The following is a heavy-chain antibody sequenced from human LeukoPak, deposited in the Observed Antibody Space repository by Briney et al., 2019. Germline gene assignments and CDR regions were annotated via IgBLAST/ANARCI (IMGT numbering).Heavy chain of an antibody. CDR1: GFTFSSYG. CDR3: AKDYLGFGELSHYFDY. J-gene: IGHJ4*02. CDR2: ISYDGSNK. Sequence: GGSLRLSCAASGFTFSSYGMHWVRQAPGKGLEWVAVISYDGSNKYYADSVKGRFTISRDNSKNTLYLQMNSLRAEDTAVYYCAKDYLGFGELSHYFDYWGQGTLVTVSS. D-gene: IGHD3-10*01. V-gene: IGHV3-30*18.